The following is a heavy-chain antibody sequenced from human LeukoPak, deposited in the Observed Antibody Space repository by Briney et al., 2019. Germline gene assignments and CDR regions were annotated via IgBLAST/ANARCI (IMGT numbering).Heavy chain of an antibody. CDR1: GGSFSGYY. CDR3: ARGLGYRRVFDI. CDR2: INHSGST. V-gene: IGHV4-34*01. D-gene: IGHD3-16*02. J-gene: IGHJ3*02. Sequence: PSETLSLTCAVYGGSFSGYYWSWIRQPPGKGLEWIGEINHSGSTNYNPSLKSRVTISVDTSKNQFSLKLSSVTAADTAVYYCARGLGYRRVFDIWGQGTMVTVSS.